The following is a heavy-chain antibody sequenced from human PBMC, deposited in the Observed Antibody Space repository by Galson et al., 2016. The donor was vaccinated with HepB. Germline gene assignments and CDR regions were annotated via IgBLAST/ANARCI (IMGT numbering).Heavy chain of an antibody. J-gene: IGHJ5*02. V-gene: IGHV4-39*01. D-gene: IGHD7-27*01. CDR2: IFYSCRN. CDR1: GGSISSSNYY. Sequence: SETLSLTCTVSGGSISSSNYYWDWIRQPPGKGLEWIGSIFYSCRNSYNPSLKSRLTISVDPSKNQFSLNLSSVTAADTAVYYCARRYASLGINWFDPWGQGTLVTVSS. CDR3: ARRYASLGINWFDP.